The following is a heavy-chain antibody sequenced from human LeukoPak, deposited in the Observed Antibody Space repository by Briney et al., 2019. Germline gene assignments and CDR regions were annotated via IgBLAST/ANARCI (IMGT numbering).Heavy chain of an antibody. CDR1: DGSISIYY. CDR3: VRDRELTY. Sequence: SETLSLSCTVSDGSISIYYWNWIRQPPGKGLEWIGYIYNSGSSTIYNPSLQSRVTISVDMSKNQFSLRLSSVTAADTAVYFCVRDRELTYWGQGILVTVSS. V-gene: IGHV4-59*01. D-gene: IGHD3-10*01. J-gene: IGHJ4*02. CDR2: IYNSGSST.